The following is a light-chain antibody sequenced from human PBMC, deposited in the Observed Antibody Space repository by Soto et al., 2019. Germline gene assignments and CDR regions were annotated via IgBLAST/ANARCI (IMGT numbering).Light chain of an antibody. J-gene: IGKJ4*01. CDR1: QSVSSY. CDR2: DAS. V-gene: IGKV3-11*01. CDR3: QQRSTWPQLT. Sequence: EIVMTQSPATLSLSPWERATLSCGASQSVSSYLAWYQQKPGQAPRLPIYDASNRATGIPARFSGSGSGTDFTLTISSLEPEDFAVYYGQQRSTWPQLTFGGGTKVDIK.